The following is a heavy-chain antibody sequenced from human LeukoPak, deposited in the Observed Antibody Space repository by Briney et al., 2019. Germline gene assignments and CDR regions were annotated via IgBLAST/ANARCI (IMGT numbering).Heavy chain of an antibody. Sequence: GGSLRLSCAASGFTFDDYGMSRVRQAPGKGLEWVSGINWNGGSTGYADSVKGRFTISRDNAKNSLYLQMNSLRAEDTALYYCARGGRFGELLYSEDAFDIWGQGTMVTVSS. CDR1: GFTFDDYG. CDR2: INWNGGST. D-gene: IGHD3-10*01. CDR3: ARGGRFGELLYSEDAFDI. J-gene: IGHJ3*02. V-gene: IGHV3-20*04.